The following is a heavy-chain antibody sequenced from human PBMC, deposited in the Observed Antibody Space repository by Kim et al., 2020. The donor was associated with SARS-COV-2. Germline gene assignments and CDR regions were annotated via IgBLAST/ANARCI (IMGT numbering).Heavy chain of an antibody. Sequence: SGPTLVKPTQTLTLTCTFSGFSLSTSGVGVGWIRQPPGKALEWLALIYWDDDKRHSPSLKSRLTITKDTSKNQVVLTMTNMDPVDTATYYCARRGLVYYYYGMDVWGQGTTVTVSS. J-gene: IGHJ6*02. CDR3: ARRGLVYYYYGMDV. V-gene: IGHV2-5*02. D-gene: IGHD6-19*01. CDR1: GFSLSTSGVG. CDR2: IYWDDDK.